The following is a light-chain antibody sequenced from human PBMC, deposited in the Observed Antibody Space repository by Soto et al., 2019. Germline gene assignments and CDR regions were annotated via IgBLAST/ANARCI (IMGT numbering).Light chain of an antibody. J-gene: IGKJ4*01. CDR2: GAS. CDR3: QQYGSSHLT. CDR1: QSVSSSY. Sequence: EIVLTQSPGTLSLSPGERATLSCRASQSVSSSYLAWYQQKPGQAPRLLIYGASSRATGIPDRFSGSGSGTDFTLTTSRLEPEDFAVYYCQQYGSSHLTFGGGTKVEIK. V-gene: IGKV3-20*01.